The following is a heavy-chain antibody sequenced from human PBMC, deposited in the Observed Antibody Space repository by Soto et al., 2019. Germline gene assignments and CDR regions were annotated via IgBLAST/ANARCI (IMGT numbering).Heavy chain of an antibody. J-gene: IGHJ3*02. CDR2: IYYSGST. D-gene: IGHD3-22*01. CDR3: AGSGFYAFDI. CDR1: GGSISSYY. V-gene: IGHV4-59*01. Sequence: LSLTCTVSGGSISSYYWSWIRQPPGKGLEWIGYIYYSGSTNYNPSLKSRVTISVDTSKNQFSLKLSSVTAADTAVYYCAGSGFYAFDIWGQGTMVTVSS.